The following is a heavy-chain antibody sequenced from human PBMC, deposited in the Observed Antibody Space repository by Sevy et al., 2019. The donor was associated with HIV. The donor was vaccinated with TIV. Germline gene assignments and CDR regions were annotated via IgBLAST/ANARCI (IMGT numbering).Heavy chain of an antibody. V-gene: IGHV1-18*01. J-gene: IGHJ4*02. CDR3: ARYIAAAGLSYFDY. D-gene: IGHD6-13*01. CDR1: GYTFTSYG. Sequence: ASVKVSCKASGYTFTSYGISWVRQAPGQGLESMGWISAYNGNTNYAQKLQGRVTMTTDTSTSTAYMELRSLRSDDTAVYYCARYIAAAGLSYFDYWGQRTLVTVSS. CDR2: ISAYNGNT.